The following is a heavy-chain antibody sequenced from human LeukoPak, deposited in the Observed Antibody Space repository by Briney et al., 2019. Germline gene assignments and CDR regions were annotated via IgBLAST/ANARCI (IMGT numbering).Heavy chain of an antibody. CDR1: GGSFSGYY. CDR3: ARGSGQIAARPSYFDY. V-gene: IGHV4-34*01. Sequence: SETLSLTCAVYGGSFSGYYWSWIRQPPGKGLEWIGEINHSGSTNYNPSLKSRVTISVDTSKNQSSLTLSSVPAADTAVYYCARGSGQIAARPSYFDYWGQGTLVTVSS. CDR2: INHSGST. J-gene: IGHJ4*02. D-gene: IGHD6-6*01.